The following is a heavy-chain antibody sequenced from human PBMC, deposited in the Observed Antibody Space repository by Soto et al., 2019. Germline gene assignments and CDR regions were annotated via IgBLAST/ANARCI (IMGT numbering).Heavy chain of an antibody. CDR1: GYTFTNYA. V-gene: IGHV1-3*01. Sequence: QVQLVQSGAEVKKSGASVKVSCKASGYTFTNYAMHWVRQAPGQRLEWMGWINAGNGNTKYSQQFQGRVTITRDTSASTAYMEMSSLRYEDTAVYYCARAAYCGSDSCSDAFDIWGQGTVVTVS. CDR3: ARAAYCGSDSCSDAFDI. D-gene: IGHD2-21*02. CDR2: INAGNGNT. J-gene: IGHJ3*02.